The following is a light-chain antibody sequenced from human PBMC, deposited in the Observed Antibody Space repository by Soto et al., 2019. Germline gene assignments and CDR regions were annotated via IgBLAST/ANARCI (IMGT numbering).Light chain of an antibody. Sequence: QSVLTQPPSASGTPGPRVTISCSGSSSNIGSNYVYWYQQLPGTAPKLLIYRNNQRPSGVPDRFSGSKSGPSASLAISGLRSDDEADYYCAAWDDSLSAPWVFGGGTKLTVL. V-gene: IGLV1-47*01. CDR1: SSNIGSNY. CDR2: RNN. J-gene: IGLJ3*02. CDR3: AAWDDSLSAPWV.